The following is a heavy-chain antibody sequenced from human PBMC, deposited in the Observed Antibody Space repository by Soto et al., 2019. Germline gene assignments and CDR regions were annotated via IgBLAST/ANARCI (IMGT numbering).Heavy chain of an antibody. Sequence: KTGGSLRLSCAASGFTFSDYYISWIRQAPGKGLEWVSYISISGSTIYYADSVKGRFTISRDNAKNSLYLQMNSLRAEDTAVYYCARALTGYYNVIGYWGQGTLVTVSS. D-gene: IGHD3-9*01. CDR2: ISISGSTI. J-gene: IGHJ4*02. CDR3: ARALTGYYNVIGY. CDR1: GFTFSDYY. V-gene: IGHV3-11*01.